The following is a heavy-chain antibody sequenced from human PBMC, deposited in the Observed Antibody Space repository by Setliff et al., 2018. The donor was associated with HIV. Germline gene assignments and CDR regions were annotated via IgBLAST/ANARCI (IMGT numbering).Heavy chain of an antibody. D-gene: IGHD1-26*01. CDR1: GYSFTNYW. J-gene: IGHJ4*02. Sequence: GESLKISCQASGYSFTNYWIGWVRQMPGKGLEWIGVIYPGDFVTRYGPSFQGQVFISADRPITTAYLQWDSLKASDTAMHYCTRRRRAPGIEDLEAYWGQGTLVTV. V-gene: IGHV5-51*01. CDR2: IYPGDFVT. CDR3: TRRRRAPGIEDLEAY.